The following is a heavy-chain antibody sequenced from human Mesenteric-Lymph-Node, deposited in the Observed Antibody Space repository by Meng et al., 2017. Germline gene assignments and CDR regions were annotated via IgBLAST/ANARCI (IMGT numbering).Heavy chain of an antibody. D-gene: IGHD3-22*01. CDR1: GGSTTSTSYY. CDR2: IGYSGTI. Sequence: QVLLQEPVPGLRKPSEPLSLTCTVSGGSTTSTSYYWDWIRQSPAKGLEWIGTIGYSGTIVYNPSLSSRVTMTLDTSKNQFSLKLSSVTAPDTAVYYCARRVHDGSGHHYFDYWGQGTLVTVSS. V-gene: IGHV4-39*01. J-gene: IGHJ4*02. CDR3: ARRVHDGSGHHYFDY.